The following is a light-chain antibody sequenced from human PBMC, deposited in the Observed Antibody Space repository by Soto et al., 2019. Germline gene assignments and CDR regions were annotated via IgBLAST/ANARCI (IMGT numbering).Light chain of an antibody. J-gene: IGLJ1*01. Sequence: QSVLTQPPSASGTPGQRVTISCSGGSSNIGTNAVNWYQQLPGTAHKLLIYNNNQRPSGVPDRFSGFKSGTSASLAISVLQSEDEADYYCAAWDDSLNGDVFGTGTKLTVL. CDR1: SSNIGTNA. CDR2: NNN. CDR3: AAWDDSLNGDV. V-gene: IGLV1-44*01.